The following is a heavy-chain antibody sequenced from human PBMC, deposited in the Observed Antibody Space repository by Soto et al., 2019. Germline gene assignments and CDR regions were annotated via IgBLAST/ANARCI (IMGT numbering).Heavy chain of an antibody. CDR2: ISTYDGNT. J-gene: IGHJ6*02. CDR1: GYTFFTYG. Sequence: QVQLVQSGAEVKKPGASVKVSCKASGYTFFTYGITWVRQAPGQGLEWMGWISTYDGNTDYAQKLQGRVTITADESTITAYMELSSLRSEDTAVYYCARRKTLYYGMDVWVQGTTVTVSS. V-gene: IGHV1-18*01. CDR3: ARRKTLYYGMDV.